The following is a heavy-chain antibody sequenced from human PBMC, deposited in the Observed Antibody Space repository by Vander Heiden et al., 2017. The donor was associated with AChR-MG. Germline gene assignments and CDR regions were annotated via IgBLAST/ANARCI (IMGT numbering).Heavy chain of an antibody. CDR2: IYSGGST. CDR3: ARLRGPALLGSAFDI. D-gene: IGHD3-10*01. J-gene: IGHJ3*02. Sequence: EVQLVESGGGLVQPGGSRRLSSAASGFTVSSNYMSWVRQAPGKGLEWVSVIYSGGSTYYADSVKGRFTISRDNSKNTLYLQMNSLRAEDTAVYYCARLRGPALLGSAFDIWGQGTMVTVSS. CDR1: GFTVSSNY. V-gene: IGHV3-66*01.